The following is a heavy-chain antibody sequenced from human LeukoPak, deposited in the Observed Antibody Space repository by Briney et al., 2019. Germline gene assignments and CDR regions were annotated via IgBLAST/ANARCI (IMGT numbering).Heavy chain of an antibody. CDR3: ARGRGRITIFGVVILDY. V-gene: IGHV4-59*12. CDR1: GGSISSYY. J-gene: IGHJ4*02. D-gene: IGHD3-3*01. CDR2: IYYSGST. Sequence: PSETLSLTCTVSGGSISSYYWSWIRQPPGKGLEWIGYIYYSGSTNYNPSLKSRVTISVDTSKNQFSLKLSSVTAADTAVYYCARGRGRITIFGVVILDYWGQGTLVTVSS.